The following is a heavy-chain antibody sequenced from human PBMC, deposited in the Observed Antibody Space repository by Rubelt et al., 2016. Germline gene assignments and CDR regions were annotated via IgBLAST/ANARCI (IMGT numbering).Heavy chain of an antibody. CDR1: SYG. CDR2: IWYDGSNK. J-gene: IGHJ4*02. Sequence: SYGMHWVRQAPGKGLEWVAVIWYDGSNKYYADSVKGRFTISRDNSKNTLYLQMNSLRAEDTAVYYCAKGRSPFDYWGQGTLVTVSS. V-gene: IGHV3-33*06. CDR3: AKGRSPFDY. D-gene: IGHD5-24*01.